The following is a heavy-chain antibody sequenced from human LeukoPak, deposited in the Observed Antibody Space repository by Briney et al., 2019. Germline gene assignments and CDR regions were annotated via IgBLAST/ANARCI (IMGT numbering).Heavy chain of an antibody. J-gene: IGHJ5*02. Sequence: SETLSLTCTVSGGFISSGNYYWSWIRQHPGKGLEWIGYIHHSGSTYYNPSLKSRVIISVDTSKNQFSLKLNSVTAADTAVYYCASYGSGSYRFDPWGQGTLVTVSS. V-gene: IGHV4-31*03. CDR3: ASYGSGSYRFDP. CDR2: IHHSGST. CDR1: GGFISSGNYY. D-gene: IGHD3-10*01.